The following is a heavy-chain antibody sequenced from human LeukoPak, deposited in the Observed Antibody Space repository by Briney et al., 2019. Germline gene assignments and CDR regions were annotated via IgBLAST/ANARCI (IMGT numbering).Heavy chain of an antibody. CDR2: ISSSSRYI. J-gene: IGHJ4*02. D-gene: IGHD1-14*01. CDR1: GFSFSTWS. CDR3: ARENHGSFDY. V-gene: IGHV3-21*01. Sequence: PGGSLRLSCAASGFSFSTWSVNWVRQAPGKGLEWVSSISSSSRYIYYADSVKGRFTISRDNAKNSLYLQMNSLRAEDTAVYYCARENHGSFDYWDQGTLVTVSS.